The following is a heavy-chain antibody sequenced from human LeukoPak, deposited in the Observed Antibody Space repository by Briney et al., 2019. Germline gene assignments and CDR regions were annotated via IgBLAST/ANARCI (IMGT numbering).Heavy chain of an antibody. D-gene: IGHD1-26*01. V-gene: IGHV3-21*01. CDR2: ISSSSTYI. CDR3: ARGIVLGANFRYFDL. CDR1: GFTFNYYS. J-gene: IGHJ2*01. Sequence: GGSLRLSCAASGFTFNYYSMNWVRQAPGKGLEWVSSISSSSTYIYYADSVKGRFTISRDNAKNSLYLQMNSLRAEDTAVYYCARGIVLGANFRYFDLWGRGTLVTVSS.